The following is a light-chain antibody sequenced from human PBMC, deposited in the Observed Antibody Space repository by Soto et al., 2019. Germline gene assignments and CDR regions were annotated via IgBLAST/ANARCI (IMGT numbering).Light chain of an antibody. CDR2: GAS. J-gene: IGKJ1*01. CDR3: HQYNYWPT. CDR1: QSVSSN. Sequence: ELVMTQSPSTLSVSPGERATLSCRASQSVSSNLAWYKHKPGQSPRPLIYGASTRATGIPVRFSGSGSGTEFTLTISSLKSEDFAVYYCHQYNYWPTFGQGTKVDIK. V-gene: IGKV3-15*01.